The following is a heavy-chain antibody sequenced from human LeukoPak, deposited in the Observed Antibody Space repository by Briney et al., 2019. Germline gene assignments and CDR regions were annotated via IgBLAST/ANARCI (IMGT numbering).Heavy chain of an antibody. D-gene: IGHD6-19*01. CDR2: IYHSGST. Sequence: SETLSLTCTVSGGSISSGGYYWSWIRQPPGKGLEWIGYIYHSGSTYYNPSLKSRVAISVARSRNQFSLKLSSVTAADSAVYYCARGQWYFQHWGQGTLVTVSS. CDR3: ARGQWYFQH. V-gene: IGHV4-30-2*01. J-gene: IGHJ1*01. CDR1: GGSISSGGYY.